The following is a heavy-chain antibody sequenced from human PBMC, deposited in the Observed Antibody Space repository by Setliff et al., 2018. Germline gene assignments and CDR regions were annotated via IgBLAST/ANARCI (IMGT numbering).Heavy chain of an antibody. CDR1: GASVSSHY. Sequence: SETLSLTCNVSGASVSSHYWDWIRQPPGKGLEWIGSIYYDGTTHYNPSLKSRVTISVDTSKNQFSLKLNSVTAADTAVYYCVRSAVYCASDCYPRYFDSWGQGTLVNVSS. V-gene: IGHV4-39*07. D-gene: IGHD2-21*01. J-gene: IGHJ4*02. CDR2: IYYDGTT. CDR3: VRSAVYCASDCYPRYFDS.